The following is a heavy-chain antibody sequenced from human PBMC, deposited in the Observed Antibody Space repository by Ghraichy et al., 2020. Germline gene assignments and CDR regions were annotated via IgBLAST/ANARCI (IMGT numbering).Heavy chain of an antibody. J-gene: IGHJ1*01. CDR2: ISGSGGST. D-gene: IGHD5-24*01. Sequence: GGSLRLSCAASGFTFSSYAMSWVRQAPGKGLEWVSAISGSGGSTYYADSVKGRFTISRDNSKNTLYLQMNSLRAEDTAVYYCAKDDLRSVEMATITLQHWGQGTLVTVSS. CDR3: AKDDLRSVEMATITLQH. CDR1: GFTFSSYA. V-gene: IGHV3-23*01.